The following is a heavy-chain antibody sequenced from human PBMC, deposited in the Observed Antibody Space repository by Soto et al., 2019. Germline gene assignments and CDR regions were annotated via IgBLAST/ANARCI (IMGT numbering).Heavy chain of an antibody. CDR2: IIPIFGTA. D-gene: IGHD1-1*01. J-gene: IGHJ2*01. Sequence: SVKVSCKASGGTLSSYAISWVRQAPGQGLEWMGGIIPIFGTANYAQKFQGRVTITADESTSTAYMELSSLRSEDTAVYYCARDVGMDSGTTWYFDLWGRGTLVTVSS. V-gene: IGHV1-69*13. CDR1: GGTLSSYA. CDR3: ARDVGMDSGTTWYFDL.